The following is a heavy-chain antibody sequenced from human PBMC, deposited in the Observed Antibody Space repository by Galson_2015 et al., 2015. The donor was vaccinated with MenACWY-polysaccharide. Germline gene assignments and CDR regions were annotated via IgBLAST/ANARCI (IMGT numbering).Heavy chain of an antibody. J-gene: IGHJ5*02. D-gene: IGHD2-21*01. Sequence: SLRLSCAASGFTFNTYWMSWVRQAPGKGLEWVANIKQDGSDKYYVESVKGRFTISRDNAENSLYLQMNSLRVEDTAVYYCARDSRGVGRSGCYSWFDPWGQGTLVTVSS. CDR2: IKQDGSDK. CDR3: ARDSRGVGRSGCYSWFDP. CDR1: GFTFNTYW. V-gene: IGHV3-7*01.